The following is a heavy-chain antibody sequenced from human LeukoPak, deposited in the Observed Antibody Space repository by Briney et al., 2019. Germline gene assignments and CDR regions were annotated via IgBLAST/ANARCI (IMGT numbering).Heavy chain of an antibody. CDR1: GGSITWYY. CDR3: VSPRGFSYGYFDY. J-gene: IGHJ4*02. Sequence: PSETLSLTCSVSGGSITWYYWSWFRQPPGKGMEWIGSIYYSKNTYYNPSLKSRVTISADTSKNQFSLTLGSVSATDTAVYYCVSPRGFSYGYFDYWGQGTLVTVSS. D-gene: IGHD5-18*01. CDR2: IYYSKNT. V-gene: IGHV4-39*01.